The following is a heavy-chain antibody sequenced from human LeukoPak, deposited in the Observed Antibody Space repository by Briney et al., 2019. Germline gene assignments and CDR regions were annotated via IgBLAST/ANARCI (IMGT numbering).Heavy chain of an antibody. Sequence: ASVKVSCKASGYTFTSYDINWVQQATGQGLEWMGWMNPNSGNTGYAQKFQGRVTMTRNTSISTAYMELSSLRSEDTAVYYCARGIAARPRGYYYMDVWGKGTTVTVSS. J-gene: IGHJ6*03. CDR1: GYTFTSYD. V-gene: IGHV1-8*01. CDR3: ARGIAARPRGYYYMDV. CDR2: MNPNSGNT. D-gene: IGHD6-6*01.